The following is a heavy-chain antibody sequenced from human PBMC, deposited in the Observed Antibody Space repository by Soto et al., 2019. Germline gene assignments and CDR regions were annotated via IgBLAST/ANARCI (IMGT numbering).Heavy chain of an antibody. CDR3: AKDEIGQYYYYYYYMDV. CDR2: ISGSGGST. V-gene: IGHV3-23*01. J-gene: IGHJ6*03. Sequence: GGSLRLSCAASGFTFSSYAMSWVRQAPGKGLEWVSAISGSGGSTYYADSVKGRFTISRDNSKNTLYLQMNSLRAEDTAVDYCAKDEIGQYYYYYYYMDVWGKGTTVTVSS. D-gene: IGHD2-21*01. CDR1: GFTFSSYA.